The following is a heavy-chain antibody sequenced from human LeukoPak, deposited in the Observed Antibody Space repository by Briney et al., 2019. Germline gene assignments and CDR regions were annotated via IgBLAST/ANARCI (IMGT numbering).Heavy chain of an antibody. D-gene: IGHD1-20*01. Sequence: GESLRLSCAASGFTFSNFWMSWVRQAPGKGLEWVANIKQDGSEKYYVDSVKGRFTISRDNAKNLLYLQMNTLRAEDTAVYWCTRGGEDTWNYWGQGTLVTVSS. V-gene: IGHV3-7*03. J-gene: IGHJ4*02. CDR3: TRGGEDTWNY. CDR2: IKQDGSEK. CDR1: GFTFSNFW.